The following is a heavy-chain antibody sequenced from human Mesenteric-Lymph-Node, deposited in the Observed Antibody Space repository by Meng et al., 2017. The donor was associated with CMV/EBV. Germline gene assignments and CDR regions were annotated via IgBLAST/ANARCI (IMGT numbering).Heavy chain of an antibody. CDR3: AREGGFGELYDY. Sequence: CKAYGYTFTSYTMHWVRQAPGQRLEWMGWINAGTGKTKYPQKFQGRVTITRDTSATTAYMELSSLRSEDAAIYYCAREGGFGELYDYWGQGTLVTVSS. D-gene: IGHD3-10*01. V-gene: IGHV1-3*01. J-gene: IGHJ4*02. CDR2: INAGTGKT. CDR1: GYTFTSYT.